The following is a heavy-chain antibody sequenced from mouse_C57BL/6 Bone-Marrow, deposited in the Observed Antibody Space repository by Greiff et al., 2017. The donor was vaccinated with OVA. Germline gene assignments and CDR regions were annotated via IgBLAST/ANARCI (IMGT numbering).Heavy chain of an antibody. V-gene: IGHV1-55*01. D-gene: IGHD1-1*01. CDR1: GYTFTSYW. CDR3: ARICYGN. Sequence: VQLQQSGAELVKPGASVKMSCKASGYTFTSYWITWVKQRPGQGLEWIGDIYPGSGSTNYNEKFKSKATLTVDTATSTAYMQLSSLTSEDSAVYYCARICYGNWGQGTTLTVSS. J-gene: IGHJ2*01. CDR2: IYPGSGST.